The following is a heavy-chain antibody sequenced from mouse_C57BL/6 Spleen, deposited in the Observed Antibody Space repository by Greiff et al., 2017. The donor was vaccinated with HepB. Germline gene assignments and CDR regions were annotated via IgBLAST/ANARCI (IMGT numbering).Heavy chain of an antibody. J-gene: IGHJ2*01. CDR2: IYPSDSET. CDR1: GYTFTSYW. D-gene: IGHD1-1*02. V-gene: IGHV1-61*01. CDR3: AIWGGFFDY. Sequence: VKLQQPGAELVRPGSSVKLSCKASGYTFTSYWMDWVKQRPGQGLEWIGNIYPSDSETHYNQKFKGKATLTVDKSSSTAYMQLSSLTSEDSAVYYCAIWGGFFDYWGQGTTLTVSS.